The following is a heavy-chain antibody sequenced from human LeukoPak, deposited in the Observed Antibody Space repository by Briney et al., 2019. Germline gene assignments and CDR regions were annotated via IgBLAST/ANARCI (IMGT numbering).Heavy chain of an antibody. J-gene: IGHJ4*02. Sequence: GGSLRLSCAASGFTFSSYATSWVRQAPGKGLEWVSAISGSGGSTYYADSVKGRFTISRDNSKNTLYLQMNSLRAEDTAVYYCAKGRPQWELRPPFDYWGQGTLVTVSS. V-gene: IGHV3-23*01. CDR3: AKGRPQWELRPPFDY. D-gene: IGHD1-26*01. CDR2: ISGSGGST. CDR1: GFTFSSYA.